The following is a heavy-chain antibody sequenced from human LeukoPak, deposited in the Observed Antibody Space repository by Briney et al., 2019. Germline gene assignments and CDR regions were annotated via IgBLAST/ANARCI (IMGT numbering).Heavy chain of an antibody. D-gene: IGHD3-22*01. CDR2: INPSGGSR. Sequence: ASVKVSCKASGYIFTSQYMHWVRQAPGQGLEWMGIINPSGGSRSYAEKFLGRVTMTRDTYTSTFYMELSSLRYEDSAVYYCARGWNHDSSGYYYLAYWGQGTLVIVSS. J-gene: IGHJ4*02. CDR3: ARGWNHDSSGYYYLAY. V-gene: IGHV1-46*01. CDR1: GYIFTSQY.